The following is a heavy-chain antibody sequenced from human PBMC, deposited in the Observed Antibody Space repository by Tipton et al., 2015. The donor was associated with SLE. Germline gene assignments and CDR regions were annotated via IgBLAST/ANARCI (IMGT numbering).Heavy chain of an antibody. J-gene: IGHJ4*02. D-gene: IGHD3-9*01. CDR2: IYYSGST. V-gene: IGHV4-59*12. CDR1: GDSISSYY. CDR3: ARDSSLRYFDWLPGTYFDY. Sequence: LRLSCTVSGDSISSYYWSWIRQPPGKGLEWIGYIYYSGSTNYNPSLKSRVTISVDTSKNQFSLKLSSVTAADTAVYYCARDSSLRYFDWLPGTYFDYWGQGTLVTVSS.